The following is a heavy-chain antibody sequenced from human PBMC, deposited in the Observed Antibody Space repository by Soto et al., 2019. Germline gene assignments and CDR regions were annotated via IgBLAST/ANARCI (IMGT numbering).Heavy chain of an antibody. V-gene: IGHV3-23*01. J-gene: IGHJ5*02. CDR3: AKHCSGGSCYSYGAWFDP. CDR2: ISGSGGST. Sequence: EVQLLESGGGLVQPGGSLRLSCAASGFTFSSYAMSWVRQAPGKGLEWVSAISGSGGSTYYADSVKGRFTISRDNSKHTLDLQMNSLRAEDTAVYYCAKHCSGGSCYSYGAWFDPWGQGTLVTVSS. D-gene: IGHD2-15*01. CDR1: GFTFSSYA.